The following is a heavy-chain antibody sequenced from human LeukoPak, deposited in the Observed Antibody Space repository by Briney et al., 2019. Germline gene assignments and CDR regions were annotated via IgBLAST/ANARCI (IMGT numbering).Heavy chain of an antibody. D-gene: IGHD3-16*02. J-gene: IGHJ3*02. Sequence: PGGSLRLSCAASGFTFSNYGMHWVRQAPGKGLEWVAIIWSDGSNKYYADSLKGRFTISRDNSKNTLYLQMNSLRVEDTAVYYCARDVGSNSYYLDAFDIWGQGTMVTVSS. CDR1: GFTFSNYG. CDR3: ARDVGSNSYYLDAFDI. CDR2: IWSDGSNK. V-gene: IGHV3-33*01.